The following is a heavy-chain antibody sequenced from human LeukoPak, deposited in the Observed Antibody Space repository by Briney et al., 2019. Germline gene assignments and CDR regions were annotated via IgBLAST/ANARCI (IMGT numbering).Heavy chain of an antibody. CDR1: GGSISSYY. J-gene: IGHJ4*02. CDR2: TYYSGST. Sequence: PSETLSLTCTVSGGSISSYYWSWIRQPPGKGLEWIGYTYYSGSTDYNPSLKSRVTISGDRSKNHFFLTLTSVTAADTAVYYCARTQHCSSTSCPHGLDSWGQGTLVTVSS. D-gene: IGHD2-2*01. V-gene: IGHV4-59*12. CDR3: ARTQHCSSTSCPHGLDS.